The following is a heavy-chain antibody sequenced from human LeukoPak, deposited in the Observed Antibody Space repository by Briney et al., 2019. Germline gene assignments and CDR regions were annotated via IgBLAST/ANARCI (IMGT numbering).Heavy chain of an antibody. CDR3: ARDGTDSLTTPLDY. D-gene: IGHD4-11*01. Sequence: GGSLRLSCAASGFTFNNYWMNWVRQAPEKGLEWLANIKQDGTEKYYVGSVRGRFTISRDNSKNSLYLQMNSLRAEDTAVYYCARDGTDSLTTPLDYWGQGTLVTVSS. CDR2: IKQDGTEK. CDR1: GFTFNNYW. J-gene: IGHJ4*02. V-gene: IGHV3-7*01.